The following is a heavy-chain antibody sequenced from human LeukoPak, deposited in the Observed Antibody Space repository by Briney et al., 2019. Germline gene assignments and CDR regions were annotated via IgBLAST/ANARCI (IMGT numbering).Heavy chain of an antibody. V-gene: IGHV1-8*01. CDR2: MNPNSGNT. CDR1: GYTFTSYD. J-gene: IGHJ4*02. Sequence: ASVKVSCKASGYTFTSYDINWVRQATGQGLEWMGWMNPNSGNTGYAQKFQGRVTMTRNTSISTAYMELSSLRSEDTAVYYCARRVHYYDTSGYSYYFDYWGQGTLVTVSS. D-gene: IGHD3-22*01. CDR3: ARRVHYYDTSGYSYYFDY.